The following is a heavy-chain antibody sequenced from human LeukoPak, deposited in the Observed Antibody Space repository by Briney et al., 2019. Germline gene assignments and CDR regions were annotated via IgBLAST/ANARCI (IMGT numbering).Heavy chain of an antibody. CDR2: IYYSGST. V-gene: IGHV4-59*12. CDR3: ARGHLDY. J-gene: IGHJ4*02. CDR1: GGSISSYY. Sequence: PSETLSLTCTVSGGSISSYYWSWIRQPPGKGLEWIGYIYYSGSTNYNPSLKSRVTISVDTSKNQFSLKLSSVTAADTAVYYCARGHLDYWGQGTLVTVSS.